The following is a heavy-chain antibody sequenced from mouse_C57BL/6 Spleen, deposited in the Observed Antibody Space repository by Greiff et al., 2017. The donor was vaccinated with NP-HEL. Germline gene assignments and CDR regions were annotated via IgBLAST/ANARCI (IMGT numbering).Heavy chain of an antibody. J-gene: IGHJ2*01. CDR1: GYTFTSYW. V-gene: IGHV1-64*01. Sequence: QVQLQQPGAELVKPGASVKLSCKASGYTFTSYWMHWVKQRPGQGLEWIGMIHPNSGSTNYNEKFKSKATLTVDKSSSTAYMQLSSLTSEDSAVYYCARYYYSNLYYFDYWGEGTTLTVSS. D-gene: IGHD2-5*01. CDR2: IHPNSGST. CDR3: ARYYYSNLYYFDY.